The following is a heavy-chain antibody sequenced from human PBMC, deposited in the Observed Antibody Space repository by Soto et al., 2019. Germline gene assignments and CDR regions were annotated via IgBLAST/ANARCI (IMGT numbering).Heavy chain of an antibody. CDR1: GGSISSSSYY. V-gene: IGHV4-39*01. D-gene: IGHD3-3*01. CDR2: IYYSGST. CDR3: ASGGMSYDFWSGYSERAYYFDY. J-gene: IGHJ4*02. Sequence: SETLSLTCTVSGGSISSSSYYWGWIRQPPGKGLEWIGNIYYSGSTYYNPSLKSRVTISVDTSKNQFSLKLSAVTAADTAVYYFASGGMSYDFWSGYSERAYYFDYWGQGTLVSVSS.